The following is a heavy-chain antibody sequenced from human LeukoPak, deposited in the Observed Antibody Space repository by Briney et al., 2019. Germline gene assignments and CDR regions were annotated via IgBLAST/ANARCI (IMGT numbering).Heavy chain of an antibody. CDR3: AREGHSSSWYLVRYYYYYMDV. V-gene: IGHV4-34*01. Sequence: SETLSLTCAVYGGSFSGYYWSWLRQPPGKGLEWIGEINHSGSTNYNPSLKSRVIISVDTSKNQFSLRLSSVTAADTAVYYCAREGHSSSWYLVRYYYYYMDVWGKGTTVTISS. CDR1: GGSFSGYY. J-gene: IGHJ6*03. D-gene: IGHD6-13*01. CDR2: INHSGST.